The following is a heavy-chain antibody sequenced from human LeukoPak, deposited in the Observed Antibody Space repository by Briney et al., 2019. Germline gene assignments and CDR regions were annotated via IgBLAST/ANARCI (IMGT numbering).Heavy chain of an antibody. D-gene: IGHD2-21*02. CDR1: GGSISSYY. CDR2: IYYSGST. J-gene: IGHJ4*02. V-gene: IGHV4-59*01. CDR3: ARSLVTRERFDY. Sequence: SETLSLTCTVSGGSISSYYWSWIRQPPGKGLEWLGYIYYSGSTNYNPSLKSRVTISVDTSKNQFSLKLSSVTAADTAVYYCARSLVTRERFDYWGQGTLVTVSS.